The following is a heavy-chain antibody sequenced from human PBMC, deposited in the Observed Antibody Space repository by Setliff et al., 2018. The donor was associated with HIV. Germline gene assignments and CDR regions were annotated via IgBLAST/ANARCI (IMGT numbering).Heavy chain of an antibody. Sequence: GGSLRLSCAASGFTFSSYWMSWVRQAPGKGLEWVANIKQDGSEKYYVDSVKGRFTVSRDNAKNSLYLQMNSLRAEDTAVYYCARGRDASRQRMDVWGKGTTVTVSS. V-gene: IGHV3-7*01. D-gene: IGHD1-1*01. CDR2: IKQDGSEK. J-gene: IGHJ6*04. CDR1: GFTFSSYW. CDR3: ARGRDASRQRMDV.